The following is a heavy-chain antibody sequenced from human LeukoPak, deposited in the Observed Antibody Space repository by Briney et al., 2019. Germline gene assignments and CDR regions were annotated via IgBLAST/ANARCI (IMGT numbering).Heavy chain of an antibody. CDR3: ARDKGRYFDWLLKPYGMDV. J-gene: IGHJ6*02. CDR2: INGGGAST. V-gene: IGHV3-23*01. Sequence: PGGSLRLSCAASGFTFSSYAMTWVRQAPGKGPEWVSTINGGGASTYYADSVKGRFTISRDNSKNTLYLQMNSLRAEDTAVYYCARDKGRYFDWLLKPYGMDVWGQGTTVTVSS. D-gene: IGHD3-9*01. CDR1: GFTFSSYA.